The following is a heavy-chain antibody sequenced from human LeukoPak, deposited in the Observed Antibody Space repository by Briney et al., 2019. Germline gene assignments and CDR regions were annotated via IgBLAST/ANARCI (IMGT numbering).Heavy chain of an antibody. CDR3: ARGSATYYGYVWGSYPLDY. Sequence: GGSLRLSCAASGFTFSSYGMHWVRQAPGKGLEWVAVIWYDGSNKYYADSVKGRFTISRDNSKNTLYLQMNSLRAEDTAVYYCARGSATYYGYVWGSYPLDYWGQGTLVTVSS. CDR1: GFTFSSYG. CDR2: IWYDGSNK. J-gene: IGHJ4*02. V-gene: IGHV3-33*01. D-gene: IGHD3-16*02.